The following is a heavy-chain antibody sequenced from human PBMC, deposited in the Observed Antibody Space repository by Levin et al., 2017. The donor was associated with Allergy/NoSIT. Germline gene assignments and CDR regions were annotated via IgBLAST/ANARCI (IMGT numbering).Heavy chain of an antibody. CDR2: ISRGSSLI. CDR1: GFAFSSSS. Sequence: LSLTCAASGFAFSSSSMNWVRQAPGKGLEWVSYISRGSSLIHYADSVKGRFTISRDNAQDSLYLQMNSLRVEDTAVFYCVRDENWAFDIWGQGTMVTVSS. V-gene: IGHV3-48*01. CDR3: VRDENWAFDI. J-gene: IGHJ3*02.